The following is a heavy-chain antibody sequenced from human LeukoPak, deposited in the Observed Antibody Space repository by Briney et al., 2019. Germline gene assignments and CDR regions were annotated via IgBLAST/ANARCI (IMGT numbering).Heavy chain of an antibody. Sequence: ASVKVSCKSSGYTFTGYYMHWVRQAPGQGLDWVGWINPNSGDTNFAQKFQGRVTMTRDTSISTAYMELSRLRSDDTAVYYCARDVWGVGAPRLDYWGQGTLVTVSS. CDR2: INPNSGDT. J-gene: IGHJ4*02. CDR3: ARDVWGVGAPRLDY. D-gene: IGHD3-16*01. V-gene: IGHV1-2*02. CDR1: GYTFTGYY.